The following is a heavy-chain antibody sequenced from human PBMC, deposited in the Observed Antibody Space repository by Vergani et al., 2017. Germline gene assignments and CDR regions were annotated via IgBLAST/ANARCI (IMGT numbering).Heavy chain of an antibody. CDR1: GYTFIGYY. V-gene: IGHV1-2*02. J-gene: IGHJ4*02. CDR3: ARVGTSSNRDYFDY. D-gene: IGHD2-2*01. CDR2: INLKSGDT. Sequence: QVQLVQSGAEVKKPGASVKVSCKASGYTFIGYYIHWVRQAPGQGLEWMGWINLKSGDTKCAQKFQGRVTMTRDTSISTAYMELSSLRSYDTAVYYCARVGTSSNRDYFDYWGQGTLVTVSS.